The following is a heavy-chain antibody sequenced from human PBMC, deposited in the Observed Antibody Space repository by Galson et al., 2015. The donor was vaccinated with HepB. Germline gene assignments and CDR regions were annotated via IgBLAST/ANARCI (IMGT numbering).Heavy chain of an antibody. V-gene: IGHV3-48*02. Sequence: SLRLSCAASGFTFSSYSMNWVRQAPGKGLEWVSYISSSSSNIYYADSVKGRFTNSRDNANNSLYLEMNSLRDEATAVYYCASVELGYCRSTGCYKPIVYFSSFTCYAGQIWGQGTMVTVSS. CDR1: GFTFSSYS. CDR3: ASVELGYCRSTGCYKPIVYFSSFTCYAGQI. CDR2: ISSSSSNI. D-gene: IGHD2-2*02. J-gene: IGHJ3*02.